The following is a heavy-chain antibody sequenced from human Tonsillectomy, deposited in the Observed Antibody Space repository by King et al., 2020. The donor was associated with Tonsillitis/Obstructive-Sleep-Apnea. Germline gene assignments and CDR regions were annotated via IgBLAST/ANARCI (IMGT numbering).Heavy chain of an antibody. V-gene: IGHV3-9*01. Sequence: VQLVESGGGLVQPGRSLRLSCAASGFTFDDFAMHWVRQAPGKGLEWVSGISWNGGSLGYADSVKGRFTISRENAKNYLYLQMNSLRPEDTALYYCAKDIVPLVGGDCYSPGWFDPWGQGTLVTVSS. CDR3: AKDIVPLVGGDCYSPGWFDP. J-gene: IGHJ5*02. CDR2: ISWNGGSL. D-gene: IGHD2-21*01. CDR1: GFTFDDFA.